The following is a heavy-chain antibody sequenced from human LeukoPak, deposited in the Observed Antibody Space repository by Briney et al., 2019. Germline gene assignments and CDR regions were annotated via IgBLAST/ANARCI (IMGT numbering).Heavy chain of an antibody. V-gene: IGHV1-2*02. D-gene: IGHD2-15*01. CDR3: AREGCSGGSCYDYYYYMDV. CDR1: GYTFTGYY. Sequence: ASVKVSCKASGYTFTGYYMHWVRQAPGQGLEWMGWINPNSGGTNYAQKFQGRVTMTRDTSISTAYMELSRLRSDDTAVYYCAREGCSGGSCYDYYYYMDVWGKGTTVTISS. CDR2: INPNSGGT. J-gene: IGHJ6*03.